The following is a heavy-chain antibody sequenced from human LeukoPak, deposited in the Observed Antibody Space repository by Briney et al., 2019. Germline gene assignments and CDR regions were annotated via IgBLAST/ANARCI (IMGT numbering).Heavy chain of an antibody. D-gene: IGHD3-16*01. CDR3: ARDRFAWGAQIEPSNWFDP. CDR1: GFTFSSYA. J-gene: IGHJ5*02. CDR2: ISYDGSNK. V-gene: IGHV3-30*04. Sequence: GGSLRLSCAASGFTFSSYAMHWVRQAPGKGLEWVAVISYDGSNKYYADSVKGRFTISRDNSKNTLYLQMNSLRAADTAVYYCARDRFAWGAQIEPSNWFDPWGQGTLVTVSS.